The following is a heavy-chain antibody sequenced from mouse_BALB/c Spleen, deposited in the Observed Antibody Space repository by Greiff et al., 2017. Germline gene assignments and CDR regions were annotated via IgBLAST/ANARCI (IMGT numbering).Heavy chain of an antibody. CDR2: IYPGNSDT. D-gene: IGHD2-2*01. J-gene: IGHJ3*01. V-gene: IGHV1-5*01. Sequence: EVQLQQSGTVLARPGASVKMSCKASGYTFTSYWMHWVKQRPGQGLEWIGAIYPGNSDTSYNQKFKGKAKLTAVTSTSTAYMELSSLTNEDSAVYYCTREGYDGSAWFAYWGQGTLVTVSA. CDR3: TREGYDGSAWFAY. CDR1: GYTFTSYW.